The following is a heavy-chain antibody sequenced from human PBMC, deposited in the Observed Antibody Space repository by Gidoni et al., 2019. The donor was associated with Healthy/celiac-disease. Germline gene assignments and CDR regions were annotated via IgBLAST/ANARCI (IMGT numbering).Heavy chain of an antibody. Sequence: QLQLQESGPGLVKPSETLSLTCSVPGGSISSSGFYRGWIRQPPGKGLEWIGSIYYSGSTFYNPSLKSRVTASVDTSKNQFSLKVSSVTAADTAVYYCARVRTIASYYYYGMDVWGHGTTVTVSS. D-gene: IGHD1-1*01. J-gene: IGHJ6*02. CDR1: GGSISSSGFY. CDR2: IYYSGST. CDR3: ARVRTIASYYYYGMDV. V-gene: IGHV4-39*01.